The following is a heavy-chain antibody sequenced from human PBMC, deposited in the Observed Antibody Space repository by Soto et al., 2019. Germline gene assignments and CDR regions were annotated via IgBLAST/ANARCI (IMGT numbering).Heavy chain of an antibody. CDR3: ARGVRYYSSEKPANFDS. D-gene: IGHD2-21*01. CDR1: GFIFSDYY. V-gene: IGHV3-11*03. Sequence: QVQLLESGGGLVKPGGSLRLSCVASGFIFSDYYMSWIRQAPGKGLECVAYISVSSTYANYADSVEGRFTISRDNAENSLFLQMNSLRVEDSAVYFCARGVRYYSSEKPANFDSWGQGALVTVSS. J-gene: IGHJ4*02. CDR2: ISVSSTYA.